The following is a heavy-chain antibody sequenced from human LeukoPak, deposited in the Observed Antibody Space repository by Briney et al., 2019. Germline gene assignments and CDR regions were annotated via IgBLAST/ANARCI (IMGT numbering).Heavy chain of an antibody. Sequence: GGSLRLSCAASGFTFDDYAMHWVRQAPGKGLEWVSGISWNSGSIGYADSVKGRFTISRDNAKNSLYLQMNSLRAEDTALYYCAKEAGHRYSSGWYFGETKYYFDYWGQGTLVTVSS. CDR1: GFTFDDYA. D-gene: IGHD6-19*01. J-gene: IGHJ4*02. CDR2: ISWNSGSI. CDR3: AKEAGHRYSSGWYFGETKYYFDY. V-gene: IGHV3-9*01.